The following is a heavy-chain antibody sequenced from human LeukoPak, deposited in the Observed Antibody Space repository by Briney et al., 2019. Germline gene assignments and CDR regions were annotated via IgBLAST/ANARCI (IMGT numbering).Heavy chain of an antibody. D-gene: IGHD3-3*01. CDR2: IHHSKSS. V-gene: IGHV4-4*02. J-gene: IGHJ3*02. CDR1: GDSITSDKW. CDR3: ARHALPPPWRISIFGVVIRDDAFDI. Sequence: SGTLSLTCAVSGDSITSDKWWTWVRQPPGKGLEWIGEIHHSKSSNYYPSLKSRVTISVDKSKNQFSLKLSSVTAADTAVYYCARHALPPPWRISIFGVVIRDDAFDIWGQGTMVTVS.